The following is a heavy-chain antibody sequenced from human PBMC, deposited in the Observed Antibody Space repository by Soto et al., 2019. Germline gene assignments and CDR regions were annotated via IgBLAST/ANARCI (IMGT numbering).Heavy chain of an antibody. J-gene: IGHJ5*02. D-gene: IGHD4-17*01. V-gene: IGHV1-18*01. CDR2: ISAYNGNT. Sequence: ASVKVSCKASGYTFTSYGISWVRQAPGQGLEWMGWISAYNGNTNYAQKLQGRVTMTTDTSTSTADMELRSLRSDDTAVYYCARVERDDYGDYYNLFDPWGQGTLVTVSS. CDR1: GYTFTSYG. CDR3: ARVERDDYGDYYNLFDP.